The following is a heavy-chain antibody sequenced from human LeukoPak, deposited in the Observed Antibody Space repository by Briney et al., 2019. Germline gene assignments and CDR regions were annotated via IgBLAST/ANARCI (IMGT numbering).Heavy chain of an antibody. V-gene: IGHV4-39*01. J-gene: IGHJ5*02. CDR2: IYYSGST. D-gene: IGHD1-1*01. CDR1: GGSISSSSYY. CDR3: ARLRTGTTGNYNWFDP. Sequence: SETLSLTCTVSGGSISSSSYYWGWIRQPPGKGLEWIGSIYYSGSTYYNPSLKSRVTISVDTSKNQFSLKLSSVTAADTAVYYCARLRTGTTGNYNWFDPWGQGTLVTVSS.